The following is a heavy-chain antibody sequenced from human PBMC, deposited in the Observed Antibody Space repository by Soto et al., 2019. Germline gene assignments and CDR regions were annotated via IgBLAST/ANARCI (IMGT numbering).Heavy chain of an antibody. CDR3: ARHDYSDRAFDL. Sequence: SETLSLTCTVSGGSISSYYWSWIRQPPGNALEWIGYIQYSGDTNYNSSLKSRVTISVDMSRNRFSLKLTSVTAADTAFYYCARHDYSDRAFDLWGQGTMVTVSS. V-gene: IGHV4-59*01. J-gene: IGHJ3*01. CDR1: GGSISSYY. D-gene: IGHD3-22*01. CDR2: IQYSGDT.